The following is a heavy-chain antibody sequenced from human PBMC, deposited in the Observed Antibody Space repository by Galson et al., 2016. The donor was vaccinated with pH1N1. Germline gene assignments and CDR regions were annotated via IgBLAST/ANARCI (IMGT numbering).Heavy chain of an antibody. CDR1: GFTFSGFE. J-gene: IGHJ6*02. Sequence: SLRLSCAASGFTFSGFEMNWVRQAPGKGLEWISYITTSGDSLYYADSVKGRFTISRDNAKNSLYLQMNSLRVEDTAAYYCARDYYYYYGMDVWGQGTTVTVS. CDR3: ARDYYYYYGMDV. CDR2: ITTSGDSL. V-gene: IGHV3-48*03.